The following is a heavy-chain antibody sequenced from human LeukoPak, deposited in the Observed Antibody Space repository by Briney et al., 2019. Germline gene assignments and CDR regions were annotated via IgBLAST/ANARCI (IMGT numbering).Heavy chain of an antibody. J-gene: IGHJ3*02. CDR3: AGETPPFDPDYDVLTGSDAFDI. D-gene: IGHD3-9*01. CDR1: GYTFTSYG. Sequence: ASVKVSCKASGYTFTSYGISWVRQAPGQGLEWMGWISAYNGNTNYAQKLQGRVTMTTDTSTSTAYMELRSLRSDDTAVYYCAGETPPFDPDYDVLTGSDAFDIWGQGTMVTVSS. V-gene: IGHV1-18*01. CDR2: ISAYNGNT.